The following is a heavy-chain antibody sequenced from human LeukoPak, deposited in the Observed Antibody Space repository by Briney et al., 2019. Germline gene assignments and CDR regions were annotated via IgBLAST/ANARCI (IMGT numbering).Heavy chain of an antibody. CDR2: IYTSGST. CDR3: ARESRGDLYYYYYYMDV. D-gene: IGHD4-17*01. V-gene: IGHV4-61*02. CDR1: GGSISSGSYY. J-gene: IGHJ6*03. Sequence: SQTLSLTCTASGGSISSGSYYWSWIRQPAGKGLEWIGRIYTSGSTNYNPSRKSRVTISVDTSKNQFSLKLSSVTAADTAVYYCARESRGDLYYYYYYMDVWGKGTTVTVSS.